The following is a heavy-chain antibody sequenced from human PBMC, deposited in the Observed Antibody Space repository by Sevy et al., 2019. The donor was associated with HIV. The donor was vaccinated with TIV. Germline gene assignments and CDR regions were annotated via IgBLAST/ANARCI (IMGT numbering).Heavy chain of an antibody. Sequence: SETLSLTCTVSGGSISSSSYYWGWIRQPPGKGLEWIGSIYYSGSTYYNPSLKSRVTISVDTSKNQFSLKLNAMTAADTAVYYCARRELIVVGFDPWGQGTLVTVSS. D-gene: IGHD2-15*01. CDR3: ARRELIVVGFDP. V-gene: IGHV4-39*01. CDR2: IYYSGST. J-gene: IGHJ5*02. CDR1: GGSISSSSYY.